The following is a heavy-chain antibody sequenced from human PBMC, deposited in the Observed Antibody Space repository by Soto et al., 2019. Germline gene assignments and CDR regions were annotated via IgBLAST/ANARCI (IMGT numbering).Heavy chain of an antibody. CDR3: ARGLRNYDFWSGSNNWFDP. CDR1: GGSISSGGYS. D-gene: IGHD3-3*01. CDR2: IYHSGST. J-gene: IGHJ5*02. Sequence: QLQLQESGSGLVKPSQTLSLTCAVSGGSISSGGYSWSWIRQPPGKGLEWIGYIYHSGSTYYNPSPKRRVTISVDRSKNQFSLKLSSVTAADTAVYYCARGLRNYDFWSGSNNWFDPWGQGTLVTVSS. V-gene: IGHV4-30-2*01.